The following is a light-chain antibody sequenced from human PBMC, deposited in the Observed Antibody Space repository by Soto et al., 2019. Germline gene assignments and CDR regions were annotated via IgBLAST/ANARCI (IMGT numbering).Light chain of an antibody. V-gene: IGKV1-39*01. CDR2: DAS. Sequence: QFALSRFSLPATEGNRVTIACRASQSISTYLNWYQKKPGKAPNLLIYDASRLQSGVPSRFSGSGGGTDFTFSISSVQPEDFATYFYHQCYGVLISFCHVTRLEIK. CDR3: HQCYGVLIS. J-gene: IGKJ5*01. CDR1: QSISTY.